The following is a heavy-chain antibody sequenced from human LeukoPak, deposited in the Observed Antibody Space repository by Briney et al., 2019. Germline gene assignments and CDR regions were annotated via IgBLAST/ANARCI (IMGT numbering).Heavy chain of an antibody. CDR1: GFTFSSYG. CDR3: ASWANGMDV. Sequence: QAGGSLRLSCAASGFTFSSYGMHGVRQAPGKGLEWVAVIWYDGSNKYYADSVKGRFTISRDNSKNTLYLQMNSLRAEDTAVYYCASWANGMDVWGQGTTVTVSS. J-gene: IGHJ6*02. V-gene: IGHV3-33*01. D-gene: IGHD3-16*01. CDR2: IWYDGSNK.